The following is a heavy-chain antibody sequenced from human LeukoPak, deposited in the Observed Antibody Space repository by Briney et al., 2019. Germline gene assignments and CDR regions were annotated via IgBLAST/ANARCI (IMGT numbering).Heavy chain of an antibody. J-gene: IGHJ4*02. V-gene: IGHV3-48*02. D-gene: IGHD3-22*01. CDR3: ARDRPQYYYDSSGYYVY. CDR1: GFTFSSYS. Sequence: GGSLRLSCAASGFTFSSYSVNWVRQAPGKGLEWVSYISSSSTIYYADSVKGRFTISRDNAKNSLYLQMNSLRDEDTAVYYCARDRPQYYYDSSGYYVYWGQGTLVTVSS. CDR2: ISSSSTI.